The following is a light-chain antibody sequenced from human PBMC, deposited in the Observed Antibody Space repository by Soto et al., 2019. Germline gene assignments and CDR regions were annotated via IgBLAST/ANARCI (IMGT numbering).Light chain of an antibody. CDR3: QQYYSDPRP. CDR2: AAS. J-gene: IGKJ1*01. Sequence: IQLAQSPSSLFGSVGDRVTITCRASQVISNYLAWYQKNPGKAPKLLIYAASILQRGVPSRFSGSGSRTDFTLTISSLQPEDFETYYCQQYYSDPRPFGQGTKVEI. V-gene: IGKV1-9*01. CDR1: QVISNY.